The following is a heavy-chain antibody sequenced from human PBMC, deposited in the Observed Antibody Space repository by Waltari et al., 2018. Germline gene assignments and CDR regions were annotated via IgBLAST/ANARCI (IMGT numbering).Heavy chain of an antibody. CDR2: IDPNSAGT. Sequence: QVQLVQSGAEVKKPGASVKVSCKASGYTFTGYYMHWVRPAPGQGLEWRGRIDPNSAGTNYARRLHGRVTMTRDTSISTAYRELSRLRSDDTAVYYCAGGGDYGDYYWLDPWGQGTLFTVSS. V-gene: IGHV1-2*02. J-gene: IGHJ5*02. CDR1: GYTFTGYY. D-gene: IGHD4-17*01. CDR3: AGGGDYGDYYWLDP.